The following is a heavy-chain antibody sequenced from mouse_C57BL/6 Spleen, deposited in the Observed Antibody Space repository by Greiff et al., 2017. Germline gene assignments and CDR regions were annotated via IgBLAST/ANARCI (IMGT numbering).Heavy chain of an antibody. CDR1: GYTFTDYN. CDR3: ARAYYYGSSYYDY. CDR2: INPNNGGT. V-gene: IGHV1-22*01. D-gene: IGHD1-1*01. Sequence: VQLQQSGPELVKPGASVKMSCKASGYTFTDYNMHWVKQSHGKSLEWIGYINPNNGGTSYNQKFKGKATLTVNKSSSTADMELRSLTSEDSAVYYCARAYYYGSSYYDYWGQGTTLTVSS. J-gene: IGHJ2*01.